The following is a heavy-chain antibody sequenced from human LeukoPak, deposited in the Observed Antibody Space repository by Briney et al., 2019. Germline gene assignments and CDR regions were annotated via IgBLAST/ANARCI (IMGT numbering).Heavy chain of an antibody. J-gene: IGHJ1*01. D-gene: IGHD3-22*01. CDR1: GGSFSGYY. CDR2: INHSGST. Sequence: SETLSLTCAVYGGSFSGYYWSWIRQPPGKGLEWIGEINHSGSTNYNPSLKSRVTISVDTSKNQFSLKLSSVTAADTAVYYCARGPYRSYYYDSGGYYSAAEYFQHWGQGTLVTVSS. CDR3: ARGPYRSYYYDSGGYYSAAEYFQH. V-gene: IGHV4-34*01.